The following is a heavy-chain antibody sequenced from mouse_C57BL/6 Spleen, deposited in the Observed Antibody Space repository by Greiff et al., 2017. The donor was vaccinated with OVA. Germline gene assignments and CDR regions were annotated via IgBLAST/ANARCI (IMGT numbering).Heavy chain of an antibody. V-gene: IGHV1-53*01. CDR2: INPSNGGT. Sequence: VQLQQPGTELVKPGASVKLSCKASGYTFTSYWMHWVKQRPGQGLEWIGNINPSNGGTNYNEKFTRQATLSVDKSTSTVYMQLSSLTSEDSAVYYCARNYYGSIAWFAYWGQGTLVTVSA. J-gene: IGHJ3*01. D-gene: IGHD1-1*01. CDR3: ARNYYGSIAWFAY. CDR1: GYTFTSYW.